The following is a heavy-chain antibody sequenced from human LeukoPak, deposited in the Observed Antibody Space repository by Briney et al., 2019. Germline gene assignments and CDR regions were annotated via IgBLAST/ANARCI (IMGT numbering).Heavy chain of an antibody. CDR2: IHYDGSSI. CDR3: VEEAGEVAGRFDH. CDR1: GLIFSNYG. J-gene: IGHJ4*02. D-gene: IGHD6-19*01. V-gene: IGHV3-30*02. Sequence: GGSLRLSCAASGLIFSNYGMHWVRKAPGKALEWVTSIHYDGSSIYYADSVKGRFTIYRDNSKKTVYLQMNRLRPEDRAVYYCVEEAGEVAGRFDHWGGGTLVTVSS.